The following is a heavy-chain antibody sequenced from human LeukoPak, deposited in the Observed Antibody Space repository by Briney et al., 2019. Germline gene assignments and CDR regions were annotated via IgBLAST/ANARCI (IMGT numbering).Heavy chain of an antibody. V-gene: IGHV3-23*01. CDR3: AKSGYSRFDY. D-gene: IGHD5-24*01. J-gene: IGHJ4*02. CDR1: GFTFSSSA. CDR2: ISGSGSGGST. Sequence: GGSLRLSCAASGFTFSSSAMSWVRQAPGKGLEWVSSISGSGSGGSTYYADSVKGRFTISRDNSKNTLYLQMNSLRAEDTAVYYCAKSGYSRFDYWGQGTLVTVSS.